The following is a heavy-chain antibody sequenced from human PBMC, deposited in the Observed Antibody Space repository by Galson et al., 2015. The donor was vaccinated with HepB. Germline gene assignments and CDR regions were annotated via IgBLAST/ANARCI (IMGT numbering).Heavy chain of an antibody. CDR3: ARDIDYNMDV. Sequence: SLRLSCAASGFTVSSVSMTWVRQAPGKGLEWVSIVCTGGTTYYADSVKGRITISRDNSKNTVHLQMNSLTAEDTAVYYCARDIDYNMDVWGQGTTVTVSS. CDR1: GFTVSSVS. CDR2: VCTGGTT. V-gene: IGHV3-66*01. J-gene: IGHJ6*02. D-gene: IGHD4/OR15-4a*01.